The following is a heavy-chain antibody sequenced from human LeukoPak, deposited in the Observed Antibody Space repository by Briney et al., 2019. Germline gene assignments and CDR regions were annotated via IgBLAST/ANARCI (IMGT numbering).Heavy chain of an antibody. Sequence: PSETLSLTCTVSGGSISSYYWNWIRQPPGKGLEWIGYIYYSGSTNYNPSLKSRITMSVDTSKNQFSLKLSSVTAADTAVYYCARNKGCGGDCYLYGMDVWGQGTTVTVSS. CDR2: IYYSGST. V-gene: IGHV4-59*12. D-gene: IGHD2-21*01. CDR1: GGSISSYY. J-gene: IGHJ6*02. CDR3: ARNKGCGGDCYLYGMDV.